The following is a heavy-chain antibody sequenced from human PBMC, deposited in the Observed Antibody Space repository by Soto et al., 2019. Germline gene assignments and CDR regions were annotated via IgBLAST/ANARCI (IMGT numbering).Heavy chain of an antibody. J-gene: IGHJ6*01. CDR1: GGTFSSYA. V-gene: IGHV1-69*01. D-gene: IGHD3-22*01. CDR3: ARDRGYYYDSSGGSVAPYYYYGMDV. Sequence: QVQLVQSGAEVKKPGSSVKVSCKASGGTFSSYAISWVRQAPGQGLEWMGGIIPIFGTANYAQKFQGRVTITADESTSTAYMELSSLRSEDTAVYYCARDRGYYYDSSGGSVAPYYYYGMDVWGQGTTVTVSS. CDR2: IIPIFGTA.